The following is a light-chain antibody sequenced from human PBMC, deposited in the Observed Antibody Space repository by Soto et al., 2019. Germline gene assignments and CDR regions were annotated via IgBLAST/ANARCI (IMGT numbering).Light chain of an antibody. CDR3: QQYNNWPFT. Sequence: EIVMTQSPATLSVSPGERATLSCRASQSVSSNLAWYQQKPGQAPRLLIYGASTRATGIPARFSGSGSGTEFSLTISSLLSGDFAVYYCQQYNNWPFTFGGGTKVEI. CDR1: QSVSSN. J-gene: IGKJ4*01. CDR2: GAS. V-gene: IGKV3-15*01.